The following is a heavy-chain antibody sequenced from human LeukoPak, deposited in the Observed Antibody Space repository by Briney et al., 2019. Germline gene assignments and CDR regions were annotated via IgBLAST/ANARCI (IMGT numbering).Heavy chain of an antibody. CDR2: IWYDGSNK. J-gene: IGHJ4*02. CDR3: ARDLVRTDSGYDSGPVGY. V-gene: IGHV3-33*01. D-gene: IGHD5-12*01. Sequence: PGGSLRLSCAASGFIFRSYDMHWVRQAPDKGLEWVAVIWYDGSNKYYAESVKGRFTISRDNSKNTLYLQMNGLRGEDTALYYCARDLVRTDSGYDSGPVGYWGQGTLVTVSS. CDR1: GFIFRSYD.